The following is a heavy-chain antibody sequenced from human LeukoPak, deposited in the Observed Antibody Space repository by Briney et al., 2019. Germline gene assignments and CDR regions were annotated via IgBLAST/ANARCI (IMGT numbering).Heavy chain of an antibody. CDR2: INHSGST. CDR1: GGSFSGYY. CDR3: ARGRGLEAAAGGRYYGMDV. J-gene: IGHJ6*02. V-gene: IGHV4-34*01. D-gene: IGHD6-13*01. Sequence: SETLSLTCAVYGGSFSGYYWSWIRQPPGKGLEWIGEINHSGSTNYNPSLKSRVTISVDTSKNQFSLKLSSVTAADTAVYYCARGRGLEAAAGGRYYGMDVWGQGTTVTVSS.